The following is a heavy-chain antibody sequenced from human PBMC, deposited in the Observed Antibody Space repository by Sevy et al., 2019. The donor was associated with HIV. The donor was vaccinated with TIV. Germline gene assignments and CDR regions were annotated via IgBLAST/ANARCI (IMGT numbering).Heavy chain of an antibody. CDR2: ITSSGNTI. J-gene: IGHJ4*02. Sequence: GGSLRLSCAASGFTFSNYNMNWVRQAPGKGLEWVAFITSSGNTIYYADSVKGRFTISRDYAKDSLYLQMNSLRAEDTAVYYCASGSLSSNYFDYWGQGTLVTVSS. D-gene: IGHD6-6*01. V-gene: IGHV3-48*01. CDR1: GFTFSNYN. CDR3: ASGSLSSNYFDY.